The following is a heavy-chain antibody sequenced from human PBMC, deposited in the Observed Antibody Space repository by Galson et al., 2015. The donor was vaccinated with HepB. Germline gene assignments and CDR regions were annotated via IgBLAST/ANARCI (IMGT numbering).Heavy chain of an antibody. V-gene: IGHV3-23*01. Sequence: SLRLSCAASGFTFSSYAMSWVRQAPGKGLEWVSAISGSGGSTYYADSVKGRFTISRDNSKNTLYLQMNSLRAEDTAVYYCAKACRLWFGELDYWGQGTLVTVSS. D-gene: IGHD3-10*01. CDR3: AKACRLWFGELDY. CDR1: GFTFSSYA. J-gene: IGHJ4*02. CDR2: ISGSGGST.